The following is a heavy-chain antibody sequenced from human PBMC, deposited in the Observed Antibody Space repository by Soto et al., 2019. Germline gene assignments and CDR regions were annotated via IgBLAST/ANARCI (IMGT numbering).Heavy chain of an antibody. Sequence: SETLSLTCTVSGGSISSSSYYWGWIRQPPGKGLEWIGSIYYSGSTYYNPSLKSRVTISVDTSKNQFSLKLSSVTAADTAVYYCARDARDCSSTSCYYYYYYGMDVWGQGTTVT. D-gene: IGHD2-2*01. V-gene: IGHV4-39*07. CDR1: GGSISSSSYY. CDR2: IYYSGST. J-gene: IGHJ6*02. CDR3: ARDARDCSSTSCYYYYYYGMDV.